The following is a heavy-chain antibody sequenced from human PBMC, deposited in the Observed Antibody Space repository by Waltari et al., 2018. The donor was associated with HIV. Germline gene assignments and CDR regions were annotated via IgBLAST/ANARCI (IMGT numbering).Heavy chain of an antibody. J-gene: IGHJ3*02. V-gene: IGHV4-59*11. D-gene: IGHD2-8*01. CDR2: VCESGTT. CDR1: RGSLTSHS. Sequence: QVLLQESRPGLVEPSETLSLTCKVSRGSLTSHSWDWYRQKPGKGLEWIGFVCESGTTVYSPSIESRVTIAVAPSRNQFSLRLRSATAADTATYYCARGNCAIGSCFAVAFPFDIWGPGTTVTVSS. CDR3: ARGNCAIGSCFAVAFPFDI.